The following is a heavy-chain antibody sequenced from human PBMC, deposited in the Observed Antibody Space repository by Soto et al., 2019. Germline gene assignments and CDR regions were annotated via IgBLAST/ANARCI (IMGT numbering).Heavy chain of an antibody. CDR2: ISSDGRNK. CDR3: ANPSGYYFALRRYDEASDI. CDR1: GFLFSKFG. D-gene: IGHD3-10*01. J-gene: IGHJ3*02. Sequence: QVQLVESGGGVVQPGRSLRLSCAASGFLFSKFGMHWVRQAPGKRLEWVAVISSDGRNKYYGDSVKGRFTISRDNSKNMLYLQMNSLRTEDTAVYYCANPSGYYFALRRYDEASDIWCQGTKVTVSS. V-gene: IGHV3-30*18.